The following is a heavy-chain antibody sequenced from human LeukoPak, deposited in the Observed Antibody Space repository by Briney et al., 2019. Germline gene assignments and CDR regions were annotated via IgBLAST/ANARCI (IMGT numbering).Heavy chain of an antibody. D-gene: IGHD5-18*01. V-gene: IGHV3-9*03. CDR1: GFTFDDYA. CDR3: ARDLPLAAMAPGGY. J-gene: IGHJ4*02. Sequence: GGSLRLSCAASGFTFDDYAMHWVRQAPRKGLEWVSGISWNSGSIGYADSVKGRFTITRDNAKNSVYLQMNSLRDEDMALYYCARDLPLAAMAPGGYWGQGTLVTVSS. CDR2: ISWNSGSI.